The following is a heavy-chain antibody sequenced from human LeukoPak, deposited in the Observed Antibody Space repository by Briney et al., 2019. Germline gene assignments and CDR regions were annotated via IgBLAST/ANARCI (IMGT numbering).Heavy chain of an antibody. CDR3: ARQDGVLDGYNSDDWEYFDY. CDR2: VNVSATT. CDR1: GVSMTDSRYS. V-gene: IGHV4-39*01. Sequence: SETLSLTCAASGVSMTDSRYSWVWIRQSPGKGLEGIGSVNVSATTYYNPSVQSRLTISIDTSTRQFSLTLRAVTATATAVYYCARQDGVLDGYNSDDWEYFDYWGQGTMVAVCS. D-gene: IGHD5-24*01. J-gene: IGHJ4*02.